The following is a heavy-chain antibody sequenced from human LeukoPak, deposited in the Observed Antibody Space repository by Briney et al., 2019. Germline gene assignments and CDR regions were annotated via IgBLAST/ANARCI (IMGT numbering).Heavy chain of an antibody. D-gene: IGHD6-13*01. CDR2: ISYDGNSQ. V-gene: IGHV3-30-3*01. Sequence: GGSLRLSCAASRFTFSSYAMHWVRQAPGKGLEWVAVISYDGNSQYYADSVKGRFTISRDNSKNTLFLQMNSLRVEDTALYYCARDKRLAAAAGDSALDYWGQGTLVTVSS. J-gene: IGHJ4*02. CDR3: ARDKRLAAAAGDSALDY. CDR1: RFTFSSYA.